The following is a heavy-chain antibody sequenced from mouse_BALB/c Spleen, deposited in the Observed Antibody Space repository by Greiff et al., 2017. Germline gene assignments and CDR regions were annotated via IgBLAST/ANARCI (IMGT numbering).Heavy chain of an antibody. V-gene: IGHV5-4*02. D-gene: IGHD1-1*01. J-gene: IGHJ4*01. CDR3: ARDSNYGSSGCMDY. Sequence: EVKLVESGGGLVKPGGSLKLSCAASGFTFSDYYMYWVRQTPEKRLEWVATISDGGSYTYYPDSVKGRFTISRDNAKNNLYLQMSSLKSEDTAMYYCARDSNYGSSGCMDYWGQGTSVTVSS. CDR2: ISDGGSYT. CDR1: GFTFSDYY.